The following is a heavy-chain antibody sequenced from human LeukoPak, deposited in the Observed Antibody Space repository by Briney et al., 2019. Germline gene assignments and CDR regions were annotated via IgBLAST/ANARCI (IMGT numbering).Heavy chain of an antibody. CDR1: GYTFTSYY. J-gene: IGHJ5*02. V-gene: IGHV1-2*02. D-gene: IGHD6-13*01. Sequence: GASVKVSCKASGYTFTSYYMHWVRQAPGQGLEWMGWINPNSGVTMYAQNFQGRVTMTRDTSISTAYMDLSRLRSDDTAVYYCARGGDSSSWYAWFDPWGQGTLVTVSS. CDR2: INPNSGVT. CDR3: ARGGDSSSWYAWFDP.